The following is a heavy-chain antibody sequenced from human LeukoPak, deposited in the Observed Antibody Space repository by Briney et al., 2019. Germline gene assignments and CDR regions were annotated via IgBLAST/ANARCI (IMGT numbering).Heavy chain of an antibody. V-gene: IGHV3-30*03. D-gene: IGHD3-22*01. CDR3: VVPYYYDSSGYYLAEYFQH. J-gene: IGHJ1*01. CDR1: GFTFSSYG. CDR2: ISYDGSNK. Sequence: PGGSLRLSCAASGFTFSSYGMHWVRQAPGKGLEWVAVISYDGSNKYYADSVKGRFTISRGNSKNTLYLQMNSLRAEGTAVYYCVVPYYYDSSGYYLAEYFQHWGQGTLVTVSS.